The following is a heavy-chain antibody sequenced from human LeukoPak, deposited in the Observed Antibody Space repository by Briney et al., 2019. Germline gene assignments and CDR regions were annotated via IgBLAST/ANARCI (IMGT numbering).Heavy chain of an antibody. V-gene: IGHV4-59*01. CDR2: IYYSGST. J-gene: IGHJ3*02. CDR1: GGSISSYY. CDR3: ARDRASIVGAMYAFDI. Sequence: PSETLSLTCTVSGGSISSYYWSWIRQPPGKGLEWIGYIYYSGSTNYHPSLKSRVTISVDTSKNQFSLKLSSVTAADTAVYYCARDRASIVGAMYAFDIWGQGTMVTVSS. D-gene: IGHD1-26*01.